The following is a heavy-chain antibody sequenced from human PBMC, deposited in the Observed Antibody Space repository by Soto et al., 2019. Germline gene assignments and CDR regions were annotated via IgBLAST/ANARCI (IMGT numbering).Heavy chain of an antibody. CDR1: GFTFSSYG. CDR2: ISYDGSNK. D-gene: IGHD4-17*01. Sequence: QVQLVESGGGVVQPGRSLRLSCAASGFTFSSYGMHWVRQAPGKGLEWVAVISYDGSNKYYADSVKGRFTISRDNSKNTLYLQMNSLRAEDTAVYYCAKDRRDYGDSSLDYWGQGTLVTVSS. V-gene: IGHV3-30*18. J-gene: IGHJ4*02. CDR3: AKDRRDYGDSSLDY.